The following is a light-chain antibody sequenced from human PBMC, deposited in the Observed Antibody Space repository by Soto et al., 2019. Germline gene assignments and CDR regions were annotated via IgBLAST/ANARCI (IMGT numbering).Light chain of an antibody. V-gene: IGKV1-8*01. Sequence: AIRMTQSPSSFSASTGDRVTITCRASQGISSYLAWYQQKPGKAPKLLIYAASTLQSGVPSRFSGSGSRTDFTLTISCLQSEDFASYYCQRYYSYPPTCGGGTKVEIK. CDR3: QRYYSYPPT. CDR2: AAS. J-gene: IGKJ4*01. CDR1: QGISSY.